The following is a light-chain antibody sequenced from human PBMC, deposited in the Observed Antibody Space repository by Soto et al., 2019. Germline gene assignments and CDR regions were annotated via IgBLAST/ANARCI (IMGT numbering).Light chain of an antibody. CDR3: QQYNNWPLT. CDR2: GAS. CDR1: QSVISN. J-gene: IGKJ4*02. V-gene: IGKV3-15*01. Sequence: IVLTQSPATLPVSPGERATLSCRASQSVISNLAWHQQKPGQAPRLLTYGASTRATGISVRFSGSGSGTEFTHSISSLRSEYFAVYYCQQYNNWPLTVGGGTKVDIK.